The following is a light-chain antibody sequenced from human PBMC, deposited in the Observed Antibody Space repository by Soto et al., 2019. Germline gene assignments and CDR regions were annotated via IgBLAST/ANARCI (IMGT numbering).Light chain of an antibody. J-gene: IGKJ4*01. CDR1: QSLLHINGYNY. Sequence: DVAVSQKQHSLLVTPGEPASISSRSSQSLLHINGYNYLDWYLQKTGQPPQILIYLASNRASGIPDRFSGSGSGTDFTLKIIRVEAEDFMVYYCIQTLLPPLSFGG. V-gene: IGKV2-28*01. CDR2: LAS. CDR3: IQTLLPPLS.